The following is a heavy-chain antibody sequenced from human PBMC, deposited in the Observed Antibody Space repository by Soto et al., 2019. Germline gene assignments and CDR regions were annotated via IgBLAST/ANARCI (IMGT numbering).Heavy chain of an antibody. J-gene: IGHJ6*02. V-gene: IGHV1-69*01. CDR3: ARSQGSSTSLEIYYYYYYGMDV. Sequence: QVQLVQSGAEVKKPGSSVKVSCKASGGTFCSYAISWVRQAPGQGLEWMGGIIPIPGTANYAQKFQGRVTMAADESTSTAYMELSRLRAEDTSLYYCARSQGSSTSLEIYYYYYYGMDVWGQGTTVTVSS. D-gene: IGHD2-2*01. CDR2: IIPIPGTA. CDR1: GGTFCSYA.